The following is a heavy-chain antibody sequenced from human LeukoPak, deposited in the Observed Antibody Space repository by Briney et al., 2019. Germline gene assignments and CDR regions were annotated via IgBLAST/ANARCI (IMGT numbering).Heavy chain of an antibody. Sequence: SETLSLTCSVSGGSISSSSHYWGWIRQPPGKGLEWIGTIYYKGSTHYNPSLKSRVTISVDTSKDQFSLKLTSVTAADTAVYYCARQGGSGTFYVDYWGQGTLVSVSS. CDR1: GGSISSSSHY. J-gene: IGHJ4*02. CDR2: IYYKGST. CDR3: ARQGGSGTFYVDY. V-gene: IGHV4-39*01. D-gene: IGHD3-10*01.